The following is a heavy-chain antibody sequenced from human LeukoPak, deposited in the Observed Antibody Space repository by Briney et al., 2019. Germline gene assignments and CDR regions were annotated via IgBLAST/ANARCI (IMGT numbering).Heavy chain of an antibody. J-gene: IGHJ3*02. V-gene: IGHV4-59*08. CDR2: IYNTRST. D-gene: IGHD1/OR15-1a*01. Sequence: SETPSLTCTVSGGSISNYYWTWIRQPPGKGLEWIGFIYNTRSTNYNPSLNSRVTISVDTSKNQFSLKLNSVTAADTAVYFCARRNILTEGEAFDIWGQGTMVTVSS. CDR1: GGSISNYY. CDR3: ARRNILTEGEAFDI.